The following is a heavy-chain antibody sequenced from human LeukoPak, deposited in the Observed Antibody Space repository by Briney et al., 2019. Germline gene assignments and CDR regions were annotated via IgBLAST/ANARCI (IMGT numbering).Heavy chain of an antibody. CDR1: GFTFSSYE. V-gene: IGHV3-48*03. Sequence: GRSPRLSCAASGFTFSSYEMYWVRQAPGKGPEWVSYISTSGSSIHYADSVKGRFTISRDNSKNSLYLQMNSLRAEDTAVYYCAKDARRTSGWYFFDYWGQGTLVTVSS. D-gene: IGHD6-19*01. J-gene: IGHJ4*02. CDR2: ISTSGSSI. CDR3: AKDARRTSGWYFFDY.